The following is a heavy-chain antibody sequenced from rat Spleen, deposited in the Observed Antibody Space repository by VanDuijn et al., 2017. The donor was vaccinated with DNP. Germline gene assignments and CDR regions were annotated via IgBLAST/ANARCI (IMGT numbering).Heavy chain of an antibody. CDR1: GFTFSDYY. V-gene: IGHV5-22*01. J-gene: IGHJ2*01. CDR2: ISYEGSRT. CDR3: ARLSDY. Sequence: EVQLVESGGGLVQPGRSLKVSCAASGFTFSDYYMAWVRQAPKKGLEWVASISYEGSRTYYGDSVRGRFTISRDNAKSTLYLQMDSLRSEDTATYYCARLSDYWGQGVMVTVSS.